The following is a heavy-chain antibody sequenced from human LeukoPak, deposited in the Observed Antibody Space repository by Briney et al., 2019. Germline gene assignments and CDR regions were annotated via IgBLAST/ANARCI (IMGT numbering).Heavy chain of an antibody. Sequence: PGGSLRLSCAASGFTFSSYWMSWVRQAPGKGLEWVSYISSSSSTIYYADSVKGRFTISRDNAKNSLYLQMNSLRAEDTAVYYCARGSEVFRFDYWGQGTLVTVSS. CDR1: GFTFSSYW. CDR2: ISSSSSTI. V-gene: IGHV3-48*01. J-gene: IGHJ4*02. CDR3: ARGSEVFRFDY. D-gene: IGHD2-8*01.